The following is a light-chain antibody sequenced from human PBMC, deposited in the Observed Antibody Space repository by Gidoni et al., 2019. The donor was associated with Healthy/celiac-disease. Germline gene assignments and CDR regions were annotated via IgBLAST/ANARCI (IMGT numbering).Light chain of an antibody. Sequence: DIQMTQSPSTLSASVGDRVTITCRASQSISSWLAWYQQKPGKAPKLLIYDASSLESGFQSRFSGSGSGTEFTLTISSLQTDDFATYYCQQYNSYSTFGQXTKVEIK. CDR2: DAS. V-gene: IGKV1-5*01. CDR3: QQYNSYST. CDR1: QSISSW. J-gene: IGKJ1*01.